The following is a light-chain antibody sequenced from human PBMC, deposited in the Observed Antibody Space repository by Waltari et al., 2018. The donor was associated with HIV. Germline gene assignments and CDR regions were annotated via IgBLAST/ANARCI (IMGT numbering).Light chain of an antibody. J-gene: IGLJ2*01. CDR3: ASWEDSLHGPV. Sequence: QSVLTQPPSASGTPGQRVTISCSGSSSNIGNNPVEWYQQLPGTAPKLLIYSNNQRPPGVPDRISGSKSGTSASLAIGGLQSDDEADYYCASWEDSLHGPVFGGGTKLTVL. CDR1: SSNIGNNP. CDR2: SNN. V-gene: IGLV1-44*01.